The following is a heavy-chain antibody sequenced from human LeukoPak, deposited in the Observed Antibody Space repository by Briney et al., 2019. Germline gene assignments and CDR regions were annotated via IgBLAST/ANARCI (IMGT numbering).Heavy chain of an antibody. V-gene: IGHV1-46*01. Sequence: GASVKVSCKASGYTFTSYYMHWVRQAPGQGLEWMGLINPSGGSTSYAQKFQGRVTMTRDTSTSTVYMELSSLRSEDTAVYYCARDRQIMLWFGELSHNYYYYGMDVWGKGTTVTVSS. CDR3: ARDRQIMLWFGELSHNYYYYGMDV. CDR1: GYTFTSYY. J-gene: IGHJ6*04. D-gene: IGHD3-10*01. CDR2: INPSGGST.